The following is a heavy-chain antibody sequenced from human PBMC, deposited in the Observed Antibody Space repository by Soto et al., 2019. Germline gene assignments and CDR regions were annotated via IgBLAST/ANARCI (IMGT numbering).Heavy chain of an antibody. CDR3: ARAPYFDVLTAPFYH. Sequence: SETLSLTCAVSGGSIRSGGYFWSWIRQHQGEGQEWIGYISYRGSTYYKPSLKSRVAISVDTSKIQFSLKLCSVTAADTAFYDCARAPYFDVLTAPFYHCGQAVLVTVSS. V-gene: IGHV4-31*11. CDR1: GGSIRSGGYF. D-gene: IGHD3-9*01. CDR2: ISYRGST. J-gene: IGHJ4*02.